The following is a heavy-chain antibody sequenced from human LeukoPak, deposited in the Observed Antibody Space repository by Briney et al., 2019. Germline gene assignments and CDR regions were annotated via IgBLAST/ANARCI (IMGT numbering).Heavy chain of an antibody. J-gene: IGHJ6*02. D-gene: IGHD3-9*01. V-gene: IGHV4-30-4*01. CDR1: GGSISSGDYY. Sequence: PSETLSLTCTVSGGSISSGDYYWSWIRQPPGKGLEWIGYIYYSGSTYYNPSLKSRATISVDTSKNQFSLKLSSVTAADTAVYYCARVCRLTGYHYGMDVWGQGTTVTVSS. CDR2: IYYSGST. CDR3: ARVCRLTGYHYGMDV.